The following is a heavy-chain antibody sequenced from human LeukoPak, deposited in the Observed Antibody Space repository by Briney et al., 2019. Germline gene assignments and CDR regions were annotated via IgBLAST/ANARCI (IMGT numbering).Heavy chain of an antibody. J-gene: IGHJ4*02. CDR3: ARDYESLFDY. CDR2: LIGSDETT. D-gene: IGHD3-3*01. Sequence: PGGSLRLSCVASGFTFSIFDMTWVRQAPGKGLEWVSTLIGSDETTYYAESVKGRFIISRDNSKNTVNLQINSLRAEDTAVYYCARDYESLFDYWGQGTLVTVSS. V-gene: IGHV3-23*01. CDR1: GFTFSIFD.